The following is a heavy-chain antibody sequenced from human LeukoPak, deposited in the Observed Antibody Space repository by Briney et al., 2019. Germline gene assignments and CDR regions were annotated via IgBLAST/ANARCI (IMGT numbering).Heavy chain of an antibody. CDR3: ARVRGVHHLDY. D-gene: IGHD3-10*01. Sequence: KPSETLSLTCTVSGGSISSGSYYWSWIRQPAGKGLEWIGRIYTSGSTNYNPSLKSRVTISVDTSKNQFSLKLSSVTAADTAVYYCARVRGVHHLDYWGQGTLVTVSS. CDR1: GGSISSGSYY. CDR2: IYTSGST. V-gene: IGHV4-61*02. J-gene: IGHJ4*02.